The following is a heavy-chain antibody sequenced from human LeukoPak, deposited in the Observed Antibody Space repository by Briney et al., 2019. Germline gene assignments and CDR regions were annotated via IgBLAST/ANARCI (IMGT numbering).Heavy chain of an antibody. CDR2: ISYDGSNK. V-gene: IGHV3-30*03. Sequence: GRSLRLSCAASGFTFSSYGMHWVRQAPGKGVEWVTFISYDGSNKYYADSVKGRFTISRDNSKNTLYLQMNSLRAEDTAVYYCAGGPYYFDYWGQGTLVTVSS. J-gene: IGHJ4*02. CDR1: GFTFSSYG. CDR3: AGGPYYFDY.